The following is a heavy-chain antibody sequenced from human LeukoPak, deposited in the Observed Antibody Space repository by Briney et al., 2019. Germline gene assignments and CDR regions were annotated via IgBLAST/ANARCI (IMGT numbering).Heavy chain of an antibody. CDR2: INQGGNTV. CDR1: GLRLTSYW. D-gene: IGHD2-15*01. CDR3: ATTFPYCGDGTCKL. V-gene: IGHV3-7*01. J-gene: IGHJ4*02. Sequence: GGSLRLSCAASGLRLTSYWMSWVRQAPGKGLEGVANINQGGNTVNYVDSVKGRVSISRDNANNALLLQMHSLRFEDTAIYYCATTFPYCGDGTCKLGGQGAQVTVSS.